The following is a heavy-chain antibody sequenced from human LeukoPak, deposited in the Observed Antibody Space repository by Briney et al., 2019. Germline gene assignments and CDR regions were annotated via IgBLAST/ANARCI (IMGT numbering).Heavy chain of an antibody. CDR2: IYYSGST. D-gene: IGHD3-22*01. CDR1: GGSMSSYY. J-gene: IGHJ6*02. V-gene: IGHV4-59*01. CDR3: ARDRRYYDTSGTVYYDAMDV. Sequence: PSETLSLTCTVSGGSMSSYYWSWIRQPPGKGLEWIGYIYYSGSTNYNPSLKSRVTISLDTSKNHFSLKLSSVTAADTAVYYCARDRRYYDTSGTVYYDAMDVWGQGTTVTVSS.